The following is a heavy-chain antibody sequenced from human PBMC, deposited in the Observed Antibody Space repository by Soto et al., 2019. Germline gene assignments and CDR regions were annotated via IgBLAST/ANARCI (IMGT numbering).Heavy chain of an antibody. CDR2: IYAGNGNT. CDR1: RYTFTSYA. Sequence: GASVKVSCKASRYTFTSYARHWARHAPGQRLEWMGWIYAGNGNTKYSQKFQGRVTITRDTSASTAYMELSSLRSEDTAVYYCARGGDVVLVTAPLDHWGQGTLVTVSS. J-gene: IGHJ5*02. D-gene: IGHD2-21*02. V-gene: IGHV1-3*01. CDR3: ARGGDVVLVTAPLDH.